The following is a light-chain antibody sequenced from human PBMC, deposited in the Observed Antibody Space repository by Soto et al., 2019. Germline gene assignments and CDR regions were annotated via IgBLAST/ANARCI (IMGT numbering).Light chain of an antibody. CDR2: GAS. V-gene: IGKV3D-15*01. J-gene: IGKJ5*01. CDR1: QSLSKS. CDR3: QQYNNWPFT. Sequence: EIVWTQSPATLSLSPGERATLSCRASQSLSKSLVWYQQKPGQAPRLLIDGASNRATGIPARFSGSGSGTEFTLTISGLQSEDFAVYYCQQYNNWPFTFGQGTRLEIK.